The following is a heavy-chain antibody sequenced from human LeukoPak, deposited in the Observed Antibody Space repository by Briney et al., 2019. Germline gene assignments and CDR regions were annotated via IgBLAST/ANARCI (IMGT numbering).Heavy chain of an antibody. CDR2: INPNSGGT. V-gene: IGHV1-2*02. CDR1: GYTFTGYY. D-gene: IGHD6-19*01. J-gene: IGHJ4*02. CDR3: ARILGRQGSLGYSSGWYRQYYFDY. Sequence: GASVKVSCKASGYTFTGYYMHWVRQAPGQGLEWMGWINPNSGGTNYAQKFQGRVTMTRDTSISTAYMELSRLRSDDTAVYYCARILGRQGSLGYSSGWYRQYYFDYWGQGTLVTVSS.